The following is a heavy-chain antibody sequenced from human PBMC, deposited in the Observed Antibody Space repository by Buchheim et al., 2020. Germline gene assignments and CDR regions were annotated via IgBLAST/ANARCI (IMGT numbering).Heavy chain of an antibody. V-gene: IGHV3-66*01. CDR1: GFTVSSNY. J-gene: IGHJ6*02. CDR2: IYSGGST. D-gene: IGHD1-7*01. CDR3: ARDKLRGYYYYGMDV. Sequence: EVQLVESGGGLVQLGGSLRLSCAASGFTVSSNYMSWVRQAPGKGLEWVSVIYSGGSTYYADSVKGRFTISRDNSKNTLYLQMNSLRAEDTAVYYCARDKLRGYYYYGMDVWGQGTT.